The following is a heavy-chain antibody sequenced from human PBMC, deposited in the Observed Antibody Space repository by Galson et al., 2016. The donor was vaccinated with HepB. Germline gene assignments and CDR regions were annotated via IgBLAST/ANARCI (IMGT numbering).Heavy chain of an antibody. J-gene: IGHJ3*02. CDR2: ISTSGNSM. CDR1: GFTFSDYH. V-gene: IGHV3-11*01. CDR3: ARDGGNRGSYSVGDSFDI. Sequence: SLRLSCAASGFTFSDYHMNWIRQAPGKGLEWISYISTSGNSMLYADSVRGRFAISRDPSKNMVYLQMNSLRAEDTAMYFCARDGGNRGSYSVGDSFDIWGQGTMVTVSS. D-gene: IGHD1-26*01.